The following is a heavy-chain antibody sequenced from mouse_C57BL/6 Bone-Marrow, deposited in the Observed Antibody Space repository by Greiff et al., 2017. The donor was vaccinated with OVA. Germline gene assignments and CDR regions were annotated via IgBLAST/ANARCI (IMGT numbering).Heavy chain of an antibody. Sequence: VKLQQSGAELVRPGASVTLSCKASGYTFTDYEMHWVKQTPVHGLEWIGAIDPETGGTAYNQKFKGKAILTADKSSSTAYMELRSLTSEDSAVYYCTRDPDYWGQGTTLTVSS. J-gene: IGHJ2*01. CDR2: IDPETGGT. CDR1: GYTFTDYE. CDR3: TRDPDY. V-gene: IGHV1-15*01.